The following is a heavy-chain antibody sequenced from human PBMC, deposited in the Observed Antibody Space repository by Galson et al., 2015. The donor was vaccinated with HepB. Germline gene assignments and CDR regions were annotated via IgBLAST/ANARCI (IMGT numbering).Heavy chain of an antibody. J-gene: IGHJ4*02. CDR3: ARASAPTYYDILTGYYPNLDY. CDR1: GYTFTSYA. D-gene: IGHD3-9*01. V-gene: IGHV7-4-1*02. Sequence: SVKVSCKASGYTFTSYAMNWVRQAPGQGLEWMGWINTNTGNPTYAQGFTGRFVFSLDTSVSTAYLQISSLKAEDTAVYYCARASAPTYYDILTGYYPNLDYWGQGTLVTVSS. CDR2: INTNTGNP.